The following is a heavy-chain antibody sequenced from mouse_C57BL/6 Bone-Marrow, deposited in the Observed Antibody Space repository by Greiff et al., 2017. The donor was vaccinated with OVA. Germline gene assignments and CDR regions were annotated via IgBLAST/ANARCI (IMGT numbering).Heavy chain of an antibody. D-gene: IGHD1-1*01. J-gene: IGHJ2*01. Sequence: VQLQQPGAELVKPGASVKMSCKASGYTFTSYWITWVKQRPGQGLEWIGDIYPGSGSTNYNEKFKSKATLTVDTSSSTAYMQLSSLTSEDSAVYYCAREGNYYGSSCSCDYWGQGTTLTVSS. CDR3: AREGNYYGSSCSCDY. CDR2: IYPGSGST. CDR1: GYTFTSYW. V-gene: IGHV1-55*01.